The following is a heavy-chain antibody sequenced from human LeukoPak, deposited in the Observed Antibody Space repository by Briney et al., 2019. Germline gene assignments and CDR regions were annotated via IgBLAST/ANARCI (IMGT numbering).Heavy chain of an antibody. V-gene: IGHV4-34*01. CDR3: ASFGANSGSSDDAFDI. CDR1: GGSFSGYY. D-gene: IGHD1-26*01. CDR2: INHSGST. J-gene: IGHJ3*02. Sequence: SETLSLTCAVYGGSFSGYYWSWIRQPPGKGLEWIGEINHSGSTNYNPSLKSRVTISVDTSKNQFSLKLSSVTAADTAVYYCASFGANSGSSDDAFDIWGQGTMVTVSS.